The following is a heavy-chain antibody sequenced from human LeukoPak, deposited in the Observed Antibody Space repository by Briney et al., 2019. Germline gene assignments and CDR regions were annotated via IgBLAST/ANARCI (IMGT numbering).Heavy chain of an antibody. V-gene: IGHV1-8*01. D-gene: IGHD3-3*01. Sequence: RASVKVSCKASGYTFTSYDINWVRQATGQGLEWMGWMNPNSGNTGYAQKFQGRVTMTRNTSISTAYMELSSLRSEDTAVYYCARGSSSRYDFWSGWLDLDGMDVWGQGTTVTVSS. CDR1: GYTFTSYD. J-gene: IGHJ6*02. CDR3: ARGSSSRYDFWSGWLDLDGMDV. CDR2: MNPNSGNT.